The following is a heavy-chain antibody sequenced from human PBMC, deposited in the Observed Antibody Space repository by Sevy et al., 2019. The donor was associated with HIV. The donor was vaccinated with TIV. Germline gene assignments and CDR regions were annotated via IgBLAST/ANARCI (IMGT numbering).Heavy chain of an antibody. Sequence: GGSLRLSCVASGFTFSSHGMHWVRQAPGKGLEWVPLIWYDGSNKYYADSVNGRFTISRDNSKNTLYLQMNSLRAEDTAVYYCARQADGVCYPKCLFSDYWGKGTLVTVSS. J-gene: IGHJ4*02. CDR2: IWYDGSNK. V-gene: IGHV3-33*01. D-gene: IGHD2-8*01. CDR1: GFTFSSHG. CDR3: ARQADGVCYPKCLFSDY.